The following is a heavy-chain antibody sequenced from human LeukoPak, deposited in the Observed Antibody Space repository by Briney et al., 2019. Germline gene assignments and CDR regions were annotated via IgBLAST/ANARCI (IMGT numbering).Heavy chain of an antibody. V-gene: IGHV3-74*01. D-gene: IGHD5-18*01. CDR2: INSDGSST. CDR1: GFTFSSYW. Sequence: GGSLRLSCAASGFTFSSYWMHWVRQAPGKGLVWVSRINSDGSSTSYADSVKGRFTISRDNAKNTLYLQMNSLRAEDTAVYYCARVVGCSYGPFDYWGQGTLVTVSS. J-gene: IGHJ4*02. CDR3: ARVVGCSYGPFDY.